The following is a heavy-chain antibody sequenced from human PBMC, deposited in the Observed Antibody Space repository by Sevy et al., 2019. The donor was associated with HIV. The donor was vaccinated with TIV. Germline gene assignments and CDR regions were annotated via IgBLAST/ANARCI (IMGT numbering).Heavy chain of an antibody. CDR3: ARRVPALAGNWFDP. Sequence: SETLSLTCTVSGGSISGYYWSWIRQSPGKGLEWIGYIYNVGDTRYTPSLKSRVTISMATSKNQFSLHLNSVTAADTAVYYCARRVPALAGNWFDPWGQGTLVTVSS. CDR1: GGSISGYY. CDR2: IYNVGDT. V-gene: IGHV4-59*01. J-gene: IGHJ5*02.